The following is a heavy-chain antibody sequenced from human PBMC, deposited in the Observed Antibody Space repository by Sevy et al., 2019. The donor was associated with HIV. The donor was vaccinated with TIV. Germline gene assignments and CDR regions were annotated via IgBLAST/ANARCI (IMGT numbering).Heavy chain of an antibody. J-gene: IGHJ6*02. V-gene: IGHV1-69*13. D-gene: IGHD3-22*01. CDR1: GGTFSNYA. Sequence: ASVKVSCKASGGTFSNYAISWVRQAPGQGLEWMGGFIPMFDTANYAQKFQGKVTLTADGSTTTVYMELSSLRSDDTAVYYCAGSYFDSSGYSPLYYYGMDVWGQGTTVTVSS. CDR3: AGSYFDSSGYSPLYYYGMDV. CDR2: FIPMFDTA.